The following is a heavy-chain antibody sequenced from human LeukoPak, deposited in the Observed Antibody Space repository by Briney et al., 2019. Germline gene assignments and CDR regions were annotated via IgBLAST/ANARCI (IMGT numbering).Heavy chain of an antibody. CDR1: GDTFSNYA. J-gene: IGHJ4*02. V-gene: IGHV1-69*05. Sequence: SVKVSCKASGDTFSNYAMNWVGQAPGQGLEGMGGINPMFGTTNYAQKGQGRVTITTDESTSTSYMELSSLRSDDTAVFYCARAPYSYSDISGQHRGPFDYWGQGTLVTVSS. D-gene: IGHD3-22*01. CDR3: ARAPYSYSDISGQHRGPFDY. CDR2: INPMFGTT.